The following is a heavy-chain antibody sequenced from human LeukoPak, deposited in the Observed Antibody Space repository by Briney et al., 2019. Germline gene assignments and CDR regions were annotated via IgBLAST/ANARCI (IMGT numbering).Heavy chain of an antibody. V-gene: IGHV3-33*01. CDR3: ARDTTEGVLSLDV. CDR1: GFTFSNYG. J-gene: IGHJ6*02. Sequence: QPGRSLRLSCAASGFTFSNYGMHWVRQAPGKGPEWVAVIWYDGSKQYYTESVKGRFTISRDNSKNTLDLQMSSLRVEDTAVYYCARDTTEGVLSLDVWGQGTTVTVSS. CDR2: IWYDGSKQ. D-gene: IGHD2-8*01.